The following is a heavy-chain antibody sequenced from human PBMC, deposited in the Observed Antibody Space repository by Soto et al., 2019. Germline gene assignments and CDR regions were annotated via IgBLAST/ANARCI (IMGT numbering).Heavy chain of an antibody. J-gene: IGHJ5*02. CDR3: AKSGSSGWYGWFDP. Sequence: QITLKESGPTLVKPTQTLTLTCIFSGFSLRTGGVGVGWIRQPPGKALEWLGFIYWNDDKRYSSSLKSRLTITTDTSKNQVALTITNMAPVDTATYYCAKSGSSGWYGWFDPWGQGTLVTVSS. D-gene: IGHD6-19*01. V-gene: IGHV2-5*01. CDR1: GFSLRTGGVG. CDR2: IYWNDDK.